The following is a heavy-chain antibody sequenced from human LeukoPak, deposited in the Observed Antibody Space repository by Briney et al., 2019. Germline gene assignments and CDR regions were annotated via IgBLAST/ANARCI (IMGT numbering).Heavy chain of an antibody. Sequence: GGSLRLSCAASGFTFSSYGMHWVRQAPGKGLEWVAFIRYDGSNKYYADSVKGRFTISRDNSKNTLYLQMNSLRAEDTAVYYCARDPASYYYDSSGSTPPWGQGTLVTVSS. V-gene: IGHV3-30*02. CDR1: GFTFSSYG. D-gene: IGHD3-22*01. CDR2: IRYDGSNK. J-gene: IGHJ5*02. CDR3: ARDPASYYYDSSGSTPP.